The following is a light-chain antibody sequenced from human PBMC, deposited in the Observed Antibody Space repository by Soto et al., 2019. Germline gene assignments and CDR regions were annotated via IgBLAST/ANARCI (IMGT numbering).Light chain of an antibody. CDR1: SSNIGTTT. J-gene: IGLJ3*02. V-gene: IGLV1-44*01. CDR2: SND. Sequence: QSVLTQPPSTSGTPGQRVTISCSGSSSNIGTTTVNWYQQVPGTAPKLLIYSNDQRPSGVPDRFSGSKSGTSVSLAISGLQSEDEADYFCAAWDARLNGVVFGGGTKLTVI. CDR3: AAWDARLNGVV.